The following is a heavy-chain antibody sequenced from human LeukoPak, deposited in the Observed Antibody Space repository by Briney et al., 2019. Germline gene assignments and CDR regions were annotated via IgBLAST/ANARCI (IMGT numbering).Heavy chain of an antibody. CDR3: AILTIRHYYYMDV. D-gene: IGHD3-9*01. J-gene: IGHJ6*03. CDR2: SDPEDGET. CDR1: GYTLTELS. V-gene: IGHV1-24*01. Sequence: ASVKVSCKVSGYTLTELSMHWVRQAPGKGLEWMGGSDPEDGETIYAQKFQGRVTMTEDTSTDTAYMELSSPRSEDTAVYYCAILTIRHYYYMDVWGKGTTVTVSS.